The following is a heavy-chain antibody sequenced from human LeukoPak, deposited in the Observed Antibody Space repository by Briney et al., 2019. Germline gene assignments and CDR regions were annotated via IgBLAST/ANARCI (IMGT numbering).Heavy chain of an antibody. CDR1: GFAFSSYT. CDR3: ARDQRRGFDP. J-gene: IGHJ5*02. CDR2: ITGSGRYI. V-gene: IGHV3-21*01. Sequence: GGSLRLSCAASGFAFSSYTINWVRQAPGKGLEWVSSITGSGRYIHHADSVKGRFTISRDNAKNSVYLQMNSVRVEDTAIYYCARDQRRGFDPWGQGTLVTVSS.